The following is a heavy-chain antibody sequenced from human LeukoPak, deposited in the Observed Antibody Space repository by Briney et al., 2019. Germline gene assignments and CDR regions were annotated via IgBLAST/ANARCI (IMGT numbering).Heavy chain of an antibody. V-gene: IGHV3-66*01. CDR1: GFTVSDNY. CDR2: IYSGGST. Sequence: PGGSLRLSCAASGFTVSDNYMSWVRQAPGKRLEWVSIIYSGGSTYYADSVKGRFTISIDSSQNTVYLQMNSLRAEDTAVYYCARDFRPFGYWGQGTLVTVSS. CDR3: ARDFRPFGY. D-gene: IGHD3-3*01. J-gene: IGHJ4*02.